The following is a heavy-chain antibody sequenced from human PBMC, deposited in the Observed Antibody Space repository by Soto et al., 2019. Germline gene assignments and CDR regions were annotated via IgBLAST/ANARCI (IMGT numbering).Heavy chain of an antibody. Sequence: SVKVSCKASGGNFSSYAISWVRQAPGQGLERMGGIIPIFGTANYAQKFQGRVTITADESTSTAYMELSSLRSEYTAVYYCARGQRGYSHGYMARGPGYYCMDGWGQGTTVTVSS. J-gene: IGHJ6*02. CDR1: GGNFSSYA. V-gene: IGHV1-69*13. D-gene: IGHD5-18*01. CDR2: IIPIFGTA. CDR3: ARGQRGYSHGYMARGPGYYCMDG.